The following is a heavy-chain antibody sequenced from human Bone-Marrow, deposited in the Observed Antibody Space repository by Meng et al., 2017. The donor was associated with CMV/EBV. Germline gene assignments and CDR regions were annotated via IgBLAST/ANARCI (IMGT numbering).Heavy chain of an antibody. Sequence: ESLKISCTVSGDSISSSTWWDWVRQSPGKGPEWIGEIHLSGNTNYNPSLKSRVTMSIDKSKNQFFLRLRSVTAADTAVYYCAREGLLSSGELNSAFDMWGQGTTVTVSS. V-gene: IGHV4/OR15-8*02. D-gene: IGHD3-16*01. CDR3: AREGLLSSGELNSAFDM. CDR2: IHLSGNT. J-gene: IGHJ3*02. CDR1: GDSISSSTW.